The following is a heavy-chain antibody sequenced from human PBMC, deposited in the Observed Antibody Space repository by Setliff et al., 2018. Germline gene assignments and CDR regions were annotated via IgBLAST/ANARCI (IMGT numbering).Heavy chain of an antibody. Sequence: LRLSCAASGFTFSNYWMYWVRQVPGKGLVWVSRINGVGTITHYADSVKGRFTISRDNDKKSLYLQMNSLRAEDTAVYYCAREPHDSSGPDYWGHGTTVTVSS. CDR1: GFTFSNYW. J-gene: IGHJ4*03. CDR3: AREPHDSSGPDY. D-gene: IGHD3-22*01. CDR2: INGVGTIT. V-gene: IGHV3-74*01.